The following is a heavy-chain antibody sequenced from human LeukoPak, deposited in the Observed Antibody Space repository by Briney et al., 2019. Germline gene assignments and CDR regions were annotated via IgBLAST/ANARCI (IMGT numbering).Heavy chain of an antibody. CDR2: ISADNGNT. V-gene: IGHV1-18*04. D-gene: IGHD2-2*01. CDR3: ARGQLLAPGYYFDY. CDR1: GYTLSNHA. Sequence: ASVKVSCKGSGYTLSNHAFSWVRQAPGQGLEWMGWISADNGNTNHAQKFQGRVSLTTDTSTSTAYMELSSLRSEDTAVYYCARGQLLAPGYYFDYWGQGTLVAVSS. J-gene: IGHJ4*02.